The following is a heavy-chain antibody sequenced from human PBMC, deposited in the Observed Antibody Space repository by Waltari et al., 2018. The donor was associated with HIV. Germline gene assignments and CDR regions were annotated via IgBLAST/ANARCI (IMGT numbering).Heavy chain of an antibody. CDR1: GFTFSNAW. V-gene: IGHV3-15*01. D-gene: IGHD6-13*01. CDR2: IKSKTDGGTT. CDR3: TTGFGSSWYRLDY. Sequence: EVQLVESGGGLLKPGGSLRLSCAACGFTFSNAWMSWVRQAPGKGLEWVGHIKSKTDGGTTDYAAPVKGRFTISRDDSKNTLYLQMNSLKTEDTAVYYCTTGFGSSWYRLDYWGQGTLVTVSS. J-gene: IGHJ4*02.